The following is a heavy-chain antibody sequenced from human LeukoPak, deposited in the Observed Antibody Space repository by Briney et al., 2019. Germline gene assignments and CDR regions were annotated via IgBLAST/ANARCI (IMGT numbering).Heavy chain of an antibody. CDR3: ARFEIAAAGLDVFDI. CDR2: IYYSGST. J-gene: IGHJ3*02. CDR1: GGSISSGDYY. V-gene: IGHV4-30-4*08. D-gene: IGHD6-13*01. Sequence: PSETLSLTCTVSGGSISSGDYYWSWIRQPPGKGLEWIGYIYYSGSTYYNPSLKSRVTISVDTSKNQFSLKLSSVTAADTAVDYCARFEIAAAGLDVFDILGQGTMVTGSS.